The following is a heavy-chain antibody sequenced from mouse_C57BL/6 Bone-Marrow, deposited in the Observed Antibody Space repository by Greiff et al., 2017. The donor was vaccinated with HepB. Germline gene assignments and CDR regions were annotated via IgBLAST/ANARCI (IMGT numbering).Heavy chain of an antibody. Sequence: VKLMESGPELVKPGASVKLSCKASGYTFTSYDINWVKQRPGQGLEWIGWIYPRDGSTKYNEKFKGKATLTVDTSSSTAYMELHSLTSEDSAVYVCARYGYYGRFAYWGQGTLVTVSA. V-gene: IGHV1-85*01. D-gene: IGHD2-3*01. J-gene: IGHJ3*01. CDR1: GYTFTSYD. CDR2: IYPRDGST. CDR3: ARYGYYGRFAY.